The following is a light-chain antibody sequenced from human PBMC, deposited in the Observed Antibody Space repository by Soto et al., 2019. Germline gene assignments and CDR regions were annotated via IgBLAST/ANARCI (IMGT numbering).Light chain of an antibody. J-gene: IGLJ1*01. CDR2: EVS. CDR3: SSYAGSNIHYV. Sequence: QPVLTQPPSASGSPGQSGTISCTGTSSDVGGYNYVSWYQQHPGKAPKLMIYEVSKRPSGVPDRFSGSKSGNTASLTVSGLQAEDEADYYCSSYAGSNIHYVFGTGTKVTVL. V-gene: IGLV2-8*01. CDR1: SSDVGGYNY.